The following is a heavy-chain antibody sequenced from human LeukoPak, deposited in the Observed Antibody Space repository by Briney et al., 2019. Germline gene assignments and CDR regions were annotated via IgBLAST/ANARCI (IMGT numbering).Heavy chain of an antibody. CDR2: IIPIFGTA. CDR1: GGTFSSYA. CDR3: ARDLGYCSSTSCPGGFDY. D-gene: IGHD2-2*01. Sequence: SVKVSCKASGGTFSSYAISWVRQAPGQGLEWMGGIIPIFGTANYAQKFQGRVTITADKSTSTAYMELSSLRSVDTAVYYCARDLGYCSSTSCPGGFDYWGQGTLVTVSS. J-gene: IGHJ4*02. V-gene: IGHV1-69*06.